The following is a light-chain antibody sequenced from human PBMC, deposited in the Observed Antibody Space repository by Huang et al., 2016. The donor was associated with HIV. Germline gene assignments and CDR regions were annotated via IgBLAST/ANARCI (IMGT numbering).Light chain of an antibody. CDR3: LQHNTYPWT. CDR2: AAS. Sequence: DIQMTQSPSAVSASVGDTVTITCRASHGISNYLVWFQQKPGKGPKRLIYAASNLQSGGPLRFSGSGSGKEFTLTISSLQPEDFATYYCLQHNTYPWTFGQGTKVEIK. CDR1: HGISNY. V-gene: IGKV1-17*03. J-gene: IGKJ1*01.